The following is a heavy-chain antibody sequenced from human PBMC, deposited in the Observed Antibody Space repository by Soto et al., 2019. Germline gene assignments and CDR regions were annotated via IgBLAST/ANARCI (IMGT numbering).Heavy chain of an antibody. J-gene: IGHJ6*02. CDR1: GFTFNSYG. D-gene: IGHD6-19*01. V-gene: IGHV3-30*18. Sequence: PGGSLRLSCAASGFTFNSYGMHWVRQGPGKGLEWMALISYDGSSKYSADSVKGRFTISRDNSKNMLYLQMNSLRVEDTAVYYCAKGYSAAVAHDYSYGMDVSGQGTTVTVSS. CDR2: ISYDGSSK. CDR3: AKGYSAAVAHDYSYGMDV.